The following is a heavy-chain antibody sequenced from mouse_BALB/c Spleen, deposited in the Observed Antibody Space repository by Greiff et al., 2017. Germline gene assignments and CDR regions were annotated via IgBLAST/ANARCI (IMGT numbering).Heavy chain of an antibody. CDR1: GFTFSSFG. CDR3: ARPRGYDGYWYFGG. V-gene: IGHV5-17*02. J-gene: IGHJ1*01. D-gene: IGHD2-2*01. Sequence: EVQLVESGGGLVQPGGSRKLSCAASGFTFSSFGMHWVRQAPEKGLEWVAYISSGSSTIYYADTVKGRFTISRDNPKNTLFLQMTSLRSEDTAMYYCARPRGYDGYWYFGGWGAGTTVTVSS. CDR2: ISSGSSTI.